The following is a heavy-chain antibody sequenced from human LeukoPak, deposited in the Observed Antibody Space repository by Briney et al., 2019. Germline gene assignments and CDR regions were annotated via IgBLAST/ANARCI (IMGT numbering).Heavy chain of an antibody. V-gene: IGHV1-18*01. Sequence: PEASVKVSCKASGYTFTSYGISWVRQAPGQGLEWMGWISAYNGNTNYAQKLQGRVTMTRDTSTSTVYMELSSLRSDDTAVYYCARVFYYDSTDYYYGGGTRFDYWGQGTLVTVSS. CDR2: ISAYNGNT. CDR1: GYTFTSYG. J-gene: IGHJ4*02. D-gene: IGHD3-22*01. CDR3: ARVFYYDSTDYYYGGGTRFDY.